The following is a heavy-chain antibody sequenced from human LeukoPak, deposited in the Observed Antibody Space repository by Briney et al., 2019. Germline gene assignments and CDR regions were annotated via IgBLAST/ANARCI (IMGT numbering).Heavy chain of an antibody. CDR3: AKGGWELRSPHGAFDI. Sequence: ASVKVSCKASGYTFTSYYMHWVRQAPGQGLEWMGLINPSGGSTTYAQKFQGRVTMTRDTSTSTVYIELSSLRSEDTAVYYCAKGGWELRSPHGAFDIWGQGTMVTVSS. CDR2: INPSGGST. J-gene: IGHJ3*02. V-gene: IGHV1-46*01. D-gene: IGHD1-26*01. CDR1: GYTFTSYY.